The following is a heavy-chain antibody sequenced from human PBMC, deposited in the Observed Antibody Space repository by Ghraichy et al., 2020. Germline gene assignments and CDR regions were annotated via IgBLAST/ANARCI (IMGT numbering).Heavy chain of an antibody. Sequence: LTCVASGFTFSSYTMNWVRQAPGKGLEWVSYISSSGSTIYYADSMKGRFTISRDNAKNSLYLQMNSLRDEDTAVYFCAKEAVTGTYNWFDSWGQGTLVTVSS. J-gene: IGHJ5*01. CDR3: AKEAVTGTYNWFDS. V-gene: IGHV3-48*02. D-gene: IGHD6-19*01. CDR1: GFTFSSYT. CDR2: ISSSGSTI.